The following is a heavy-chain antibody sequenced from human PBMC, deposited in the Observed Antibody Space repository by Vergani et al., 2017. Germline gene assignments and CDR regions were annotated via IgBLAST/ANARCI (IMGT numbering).Heavy chain of an antibody. V-gene: IGHV4-59*02. D-gene: IGHD6-13*01. CDR2: LSTTGGA. CDR3: AGDTHSRQRADR. J-gene: IGHJ5*02. Sequence: QAQLQESGPGLVKPSETLSLTCHVFGVSVTDYNCNWIRQAPGKGLDWIGSLSTTGGATHASHNPSLKSRVSTSVDTSKRQFSLRLTSVTAADSAIYYCAGDTHSRQRADRWGQGVLVSVSS. CDR1: GVSVTDYN.